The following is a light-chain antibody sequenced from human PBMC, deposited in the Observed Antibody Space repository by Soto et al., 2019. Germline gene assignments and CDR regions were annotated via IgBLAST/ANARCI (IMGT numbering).Light chain of an antibody. J-gene: IGLJ3*02. Sequence: QSALTQPASVSGSPGQSITISCTGTNSDVGAYPYVSWYQQHPGNAPKLLIYEVADRPSGVSDRFSGSKSGTSASLAITGLQAEDEADYYCQSYDSSLSWVFGGGTKLTVL. CDR1: NSDVGAYPY. CDR3: QSYDSSLSWV. CDR2: EVA. V-gene: IGLV2-14*03.